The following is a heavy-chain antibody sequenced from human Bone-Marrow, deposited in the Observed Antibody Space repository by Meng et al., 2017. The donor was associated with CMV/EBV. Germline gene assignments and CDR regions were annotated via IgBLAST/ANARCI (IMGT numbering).Heavy chain of an antibody. V-gene: IGHV4-59*01. CDR3: ARGDFWSGYPFDY. J-gene: IGHJ4*02. Sequence: SETLSLTCTVSGGSISNYYWNWIRQPPGKGLEWIGYVYNSEYTNYNPSLKSRVTISADTSKNQFSLKLSSVTAADTAVYYCARGDFWSGYPFDYWGQGTLVTVSS. CDR2: VYNSEYT. D-gene: IGHD3-3*01. CDR1: GGSISNYY.